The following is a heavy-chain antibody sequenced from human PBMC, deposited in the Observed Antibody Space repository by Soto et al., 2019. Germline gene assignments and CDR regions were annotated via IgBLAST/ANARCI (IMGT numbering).Heavy chain of an antibody. CDR2: ISHDGNSH. V-gene: IGHV3-30*18. CDR3: VKAQERSAQYFAVVITAFDF. D-gene: IGHD3-22*01. Sequence: QVHLVESGGGVVQPGRSLRLSCEGSGFSFSNYGIHWVRQAPGKGLEWVAVISHDGNSHHLADSVRGRFTISRDNSKNTVFLYMTSLRREDSAVYHCVKAQERSAQYFAVVITAFDFWGQGTMVTVSS. J-gene: IGHJ3*01. CDR1: GFSFSNYG.